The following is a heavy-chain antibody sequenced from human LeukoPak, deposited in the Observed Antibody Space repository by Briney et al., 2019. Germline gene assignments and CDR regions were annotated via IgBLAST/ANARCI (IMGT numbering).Heavy chain of an antibody. CDR1: GFTFSSYA. D-gene: IGHD3-10*01. V-gene: IGHV3-23*01. CDR3: AKRPYYYGSGSYSQAYNWFDP. Sequence: GGSLRLSCAASGFTFSSYAMSWVRQAPGKGLEWVPAISGSGGSTYYADSVKGRFTISRDNSKNTLYLQMNSLRAEDTAVYYCAKRPYYYGSGSYSQAYNWFDPWGQGTLVTVSS. CDR2: ISGSGGST. J-gene: IGHJ5*02.